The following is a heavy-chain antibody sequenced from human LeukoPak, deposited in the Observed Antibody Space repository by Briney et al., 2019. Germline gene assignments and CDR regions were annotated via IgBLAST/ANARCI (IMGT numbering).Heavy chain of an antibody. J-gene: IGHJ6*02. CDR2: FDPEDGET. Sequence: ASVKVSCKVSGYTLTELSMHWVRQAPGKGLERMGGFDPEDGETIYAQKFQGRVTMTEDTSTDTAYMELSSLRSEDTAVYYCATPCRISGGSCLTRYYYYGMDVWGQGTTVTVSS. D-gene: IGHD2-15*01. CDR1: GYTLTELS. V-gene: IGHV1-24*01. CDR3: ATPCRISGGSCLTRYYYYGMDV.